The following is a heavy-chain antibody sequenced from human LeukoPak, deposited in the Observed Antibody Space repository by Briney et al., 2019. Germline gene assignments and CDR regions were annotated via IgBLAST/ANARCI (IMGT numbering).Heavy chain of an antibody. D-gene: IGHD3-3*01. CDR3: AKDHGFWRGFLI. CDR2: VRSDGNVT. V-gene: IGHV3-30*02. CDR1: GFLFRSNG. Sequence: PGGSLRHSCEASGFLFRSNGMHWVRQAPGKGLEWVAFVRSDGNVTKYLDSIEGRFTISRDNSKNILYLQLSDVRPDDSAVYFCAKDHGFWRGFLIWGQG. J-gene: IGHJ4*02.